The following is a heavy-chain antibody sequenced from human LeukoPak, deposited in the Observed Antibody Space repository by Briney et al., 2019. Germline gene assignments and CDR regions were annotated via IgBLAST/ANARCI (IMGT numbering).Heavy chain of an antibody. CDR3: ARSSSPPFEY. J-gene: IGHJ4*02. CDR2: INPSGGSS. Sequence: ASVKVSCKASGYTFTSYYMHWVRQATGQGLEWIGIINPSGGSSSYAQKFQGRVTMTRDTSTSTVYMELSSLRSEDTAVYYCARSSSPPFEYWGQGTLVTVSS. CDR1: GYTFTSYY. D-gene: IGHD6-6*01. V-gene: IGHV1-46*01.